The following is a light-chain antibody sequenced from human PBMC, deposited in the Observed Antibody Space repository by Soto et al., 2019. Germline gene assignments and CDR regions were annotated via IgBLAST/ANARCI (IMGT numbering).Light chain of an antibody. V-gene: IGLV2-8*01. Sequence: QSALTQPPSASGSPGQSVTISCTGTSSDVGDYKFVSWYQQHPGKAPKLMIYEVSRRPSGVPDRFSGSKSGNTACLTVSGLQAEDEADYYCSSYAGNNNVVFGGGTKVTVL. CDR3: SSYAGNNNVV. J-gene: IGLJ2*01. CDR2: EVS. CDR1: SSDVGDYKF.